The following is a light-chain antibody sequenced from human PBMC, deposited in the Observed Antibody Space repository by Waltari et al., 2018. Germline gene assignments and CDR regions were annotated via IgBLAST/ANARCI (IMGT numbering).Light chain of an antibody. CDR1: QTISTS. V-gene: IGKV1-39*01. J-gene: IGKJ4*01. CDR3: EQSYSTPLT. Sequence: DIQMTQSPSSLSASVGDRVTITCRPSQTISTSLNWYQQKPGKTPKLLIYGASNLQSGVPSRFSGSGSGTDFTLTISSLQPEYSATYFCEQSYSTPLTFGGGTKVEIK. CDR2: GAS.